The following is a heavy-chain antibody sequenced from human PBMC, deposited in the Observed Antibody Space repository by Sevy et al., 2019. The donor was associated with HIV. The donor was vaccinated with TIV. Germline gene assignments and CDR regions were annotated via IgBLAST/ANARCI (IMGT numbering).Heavy chain of an antibody. V-gene: IGHV1-18*01. D-gene: IGHD1-26*01. Sequence: ASVKVSCKASGXTXXXXGXSWVRXAXGQGXXXMGWIXXXXXXXNYAQKLQGRVTMTTDTSTSTAYMELRSXRSXXTAVYYCAVXXGSKXRPXNXXXPWGQGTLVTVSS. CDR1: GXTXXXXG. CDR2: IXXXXXXX. J-gene: IGHJ5*02. CDR3: AVXXGSKXRPXNXXXP.